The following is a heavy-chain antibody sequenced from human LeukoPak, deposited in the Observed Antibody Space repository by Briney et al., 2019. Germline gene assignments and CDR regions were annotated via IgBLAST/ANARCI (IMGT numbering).Heavy chain of an antibody. Sequence: ASVKVSCKASGYTFTSYYMHWVRQAPGQGLEWMGIINPSGGSTSYAQRFQGRVTITADESTSTAYMELSSLRSEDTAVYYCARDAVKYSSSWSAYWGQGTLVTVSS. CDR3: ARDAVKYSSSWSAY. D-gene: IGHD6-13*01. V-gene: IGHV1-46*01. CDR2: INPSGGST. J-gene: IGHJ4*02. CDR1: GYTFTSYY.